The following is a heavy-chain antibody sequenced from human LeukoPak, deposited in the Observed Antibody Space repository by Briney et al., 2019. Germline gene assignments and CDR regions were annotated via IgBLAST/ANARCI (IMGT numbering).Heavy chain of an antibody. CDR2: INHSGST. CDR3: ATRTVTADY. Sequence: SETLSLTCAVYGGSFTDYYWNWIRQPPGKGLEWIGEINHSGSTNYNPSLKSRVTISVDTSKNQFSLKLSSVTAADTAVYYCATRTVTADYWGQGTLVTVSS. CDR1: GGSFTDYY. D-gene: IGHD2-21*02. V-gene: IGHV4-34*01. J-gene: IGHJ4*02.